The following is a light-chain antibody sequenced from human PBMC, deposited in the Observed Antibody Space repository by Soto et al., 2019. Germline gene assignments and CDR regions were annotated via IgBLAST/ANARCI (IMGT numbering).Light chain of an antibody. CDR1: PSVSSY. Sequence: EIVVTQSPATLSLAPGERATLSCRASPSVSSYLAWSQQKAGQAPRLPIYDASNRATVIPARFSGSGSGTDFTLTISSLEPEDFAGSYGQQSSNWPWTFGQEPKVEIK. CDR2: DAS. CDR3: QQSSNWPWT. V-gene: IGKV3-11*01. J-gene: IGKJ1*01.